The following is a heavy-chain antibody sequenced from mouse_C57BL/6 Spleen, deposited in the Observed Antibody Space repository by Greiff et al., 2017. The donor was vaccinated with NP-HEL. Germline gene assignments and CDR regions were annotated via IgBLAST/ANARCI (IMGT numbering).Heavy chain of an antibody. V-gene: IGHV1-81*01. CDR3: ARSRYYGSSLYYFDY. CDR1: GYTFTSYG. D-gene: IGHD1-1*01. CDR2: IYPRSGNT. J-gene: IGHJ2*01. Sequence: VQLVESGAELARPGASVKLSCKASGYTFTSYGISWVKQRTGQGLEWIGEIYPRSGNTYYNEKFKGKATLTADKSSSTAYMELRSLTSEDSAVYFCARSRYYGSSLYYFDYWGQGTTLTVSS.